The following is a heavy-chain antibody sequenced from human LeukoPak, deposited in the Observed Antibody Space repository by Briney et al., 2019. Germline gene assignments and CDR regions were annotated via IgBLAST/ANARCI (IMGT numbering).Heavy chain of an antibody. CDR1: GGSISPYY. Sequence: PSETLSLTCTVSGGSISPYYWSWIRQPPGKGLEWIGYIYYSGSTNYNPSLKSRVTISVDTSKNQFSLKLSSVTAADTAVYYCARDTGAAFDYWGQGTLVTVSS. CDR2: IYYSGST. V-gene: IGHV4-59*01. J-gene: IGHJ4*02. CDR3: ARDTGAAFDY. D-gene: IGHD2-8*02.